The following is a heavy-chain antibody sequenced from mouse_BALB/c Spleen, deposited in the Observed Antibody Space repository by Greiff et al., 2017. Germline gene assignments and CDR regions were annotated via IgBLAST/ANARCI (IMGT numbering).Heavy chain of an antibody. Sequence: VQLQQSGAELAKPGASVKMSCKASGYTFTSYWMHWVKQRPGQGLEWIGYINPSTGYTEYNQKFKDKATLTADKSSSTAYMQLSSLTSEDSAVYYCARGGWGYFDVWGAGTTVTVSS. J-gene: IGHJ1*01. CDR3: ARGGWGYFDV. D-gene: IGHD1-1*02. CDR2: INPSTGYT. V-gene: IGHV1-7*01. CDR1: GYTFTSYW.